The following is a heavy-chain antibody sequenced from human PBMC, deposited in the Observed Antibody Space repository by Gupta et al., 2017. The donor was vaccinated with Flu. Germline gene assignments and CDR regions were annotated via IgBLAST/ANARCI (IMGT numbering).Heavy chain of an antibody. CDR3: AKENLLGGTLN. J-gene: IGHJ4*02. CDR2: IDPSSGGT. Sequence: QVQLVQSGAEVKKPGASVKVSCKASGYTFSGNYMHWVRQAPAQGLEWMGRIDPSSGGTIYAQKFQGRVTMTTDTSTSTAYMELSRLTSDDTALYYCAKENLLGGTLNWGQGTLGTVSS. V-gene: IGHV1-2*06. CDR1: GYTFSGNY. D-gene: IGHD1-26*01.